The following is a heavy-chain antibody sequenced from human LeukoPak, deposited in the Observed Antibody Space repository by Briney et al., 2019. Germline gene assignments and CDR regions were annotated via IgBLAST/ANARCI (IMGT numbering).Heavy chain of an antibody. CDR3: ATVMRDYVWGSYPLGY. J-gene: IGHJ4*02. CDR1: GYTLTELS. D-gene: IGHD3-16*02. V-gene: IGHV1-24*01. Sequence: ASVKVSCKVSGYTLTELSMHWVRQAPGKGLEWMGGFDPEDGETIYAQKFQGRVTMTEDTSTDTAYMELSSLRSEGTAVYYCATVMRDYVWGSYPLGYWGQGTLVTVSS. CDR2: FDPEDGET.